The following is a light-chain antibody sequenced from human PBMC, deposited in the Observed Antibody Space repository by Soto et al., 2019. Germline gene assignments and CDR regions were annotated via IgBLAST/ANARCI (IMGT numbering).Light chain of an antibody. CDR3: GTWDSSVSAAV. CDR2: GSD. CDR1: RSTIGNNH. Sequence: QSVLTQPPSVSAAPGQKVTISCSGGRSTIGNNHVSWYRQLPGTAPKLLIYGSDQRPSGIPDRFSGCRSGTSATLGIAGLQTGDEADYYCGTWDSSVSAAVFGGGTKLTVL. V-gene: IGLV1-51*02. J-gene: IGLJ3*02.